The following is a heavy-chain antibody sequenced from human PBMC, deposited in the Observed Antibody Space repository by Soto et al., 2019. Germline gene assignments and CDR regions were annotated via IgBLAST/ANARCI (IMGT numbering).Heavy chain of an antibody. D-gene: IGHD2-2*02. J-gene: IGHJ3*02. V-gene: IGHV1-69*13. CDR2: IIPIFGTA. CDR1: GYTFTSYG. Sequence: GASVKVSCKASGYTFTSYGIGWVRQAPGQGLEWMGGIIPIFGTANYAQKFQGRVTITADESTSTAYMELSSLRSEDTAVFYCARVHTSPYMGSGAFDIWGQGTMVTVSS. CDR3: ARVHTSPYMGSGAFDI.